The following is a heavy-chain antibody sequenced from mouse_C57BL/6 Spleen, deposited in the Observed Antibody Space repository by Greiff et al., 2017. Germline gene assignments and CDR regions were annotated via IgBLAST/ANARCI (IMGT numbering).Heavy chain of an antibody. D-gene: IGHD1-1*01. V-gene: IGHV1-52*01. CDR3: ARSGSSYDAMDY. J-gene: IGHJ4*01. Sequence: VQLQQPGAEPFLPWSASPPSFHSSFYTFTIYWMHWVKQRPIQGLEWIGNIDPSDSETHYNQKFKDKATLTVDKSSSTAYMQLSSLTSEDSAVYYCARSGSSYDAMDYWGQGTSVTVSS. CDR1: FYTFTIYW. CDR2: IDPSDSET.